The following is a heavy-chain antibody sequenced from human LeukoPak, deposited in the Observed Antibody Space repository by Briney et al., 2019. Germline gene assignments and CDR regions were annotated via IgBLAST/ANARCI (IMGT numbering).Heavy chain of an antibody. J-gene: IGHJ4*02. V-gene: IGHV1-2*02. CDR1: GYTFTGYY. Sequence: ASVKVSCKASGYTFTGYYMHWVRQAPGQGLEWMGWINPNSGNTNYAQKFQGRVTMTRDTSISTAYMELSRLRSDDTPVCYFARTRDSRCGAWYYFDDWGEGTPVTVSS. CDR3: ARTRDSRCGAWYYFDD. D-gene: IGHD3-22*01. CDR2: INPNSGNT.